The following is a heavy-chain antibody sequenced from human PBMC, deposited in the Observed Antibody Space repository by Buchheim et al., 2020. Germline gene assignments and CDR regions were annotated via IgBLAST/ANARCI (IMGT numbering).Heavy chain of an antibody. Sequence: EVQLVQSGAEVKKPGESLRISCKGSGYIFTSYWISWVRQMPGQGLEWMGRIDPSDSYTNYSPSFQGHVTISAAKSISTAYPQWSSLKASHTAMYYCARHRYSGYDVQAGHNWFDPWGQGTL. CDR1: GYIFTSYW. CDR3: ARHRYSGYDVQAGHNWFDP. CDR2: IDPSDSYT. D-gene: IGHD5-12*01. J-gene: IGHJ5*02. V-gene: IGHV5-10-1*03.